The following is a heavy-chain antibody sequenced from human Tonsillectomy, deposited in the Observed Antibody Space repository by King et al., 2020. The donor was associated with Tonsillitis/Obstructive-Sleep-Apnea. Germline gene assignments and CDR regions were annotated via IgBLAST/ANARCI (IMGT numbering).Heavy chain of an antibody. D-gene: IGHD3-22*01. Sequence: VQLVESGGGLVQPGGSLRLSCAASGFTFNTYAMSWVRQAPGKGLEWVSAISSSGGSTYYADSVKGRFTISRDKSKNTLYLQMNSLRAEDTAVYYCAKNYYDSSGPRYFYYYMDVWGRGTTVTVSS. CDR2: ISSSGGST. V-gene: IGHV3-23*04. CDR3: AKNYYDSSGPRYFYYYMDV. J-gene: IGHJ6*03. CDR1: GFTFNTYA.